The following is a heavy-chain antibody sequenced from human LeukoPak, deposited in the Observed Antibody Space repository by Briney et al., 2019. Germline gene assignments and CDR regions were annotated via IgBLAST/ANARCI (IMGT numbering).Heavy chain of an antibody. Sequence: GGSLRLSCAASGFTFSSYAMSRVRQAPEKGLEWVSTISGSGGGTYYADSVKGRFTISRDDSKNTLYLQMNSLRAEDTAVYYCVKDLGRYRNNCFDYWGQGTLVTVSS. J-gene: IGHJ4*02. CDR1: GFTFSSYA. CDR2: ISGSGGGT. CDR3: VKDLGRYRNNCFDY. V-gene: IGHV3-23*01. D-gene: IGHD1-26*01.